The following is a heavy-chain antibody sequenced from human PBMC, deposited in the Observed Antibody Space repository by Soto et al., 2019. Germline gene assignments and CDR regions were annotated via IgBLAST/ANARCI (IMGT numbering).Heavy chain of an antibody. CDR1: GFTFSSYG. CDR2: ISYDGSNK. Sequence: PGGSLRLSCAASGFTFSSYGMHWVRQAPGKGLEWVAVISYDGSNKYYADSVKGRFTISRDNSKNTLYLQMNSLRAEDTAVYYCAKVLRDDNWFDPWGQGTLVTVSS. CDR3: AKVLRDDNWFDP. J-gene: IGHJ5*02. V-gene: IGHV3-30*18.